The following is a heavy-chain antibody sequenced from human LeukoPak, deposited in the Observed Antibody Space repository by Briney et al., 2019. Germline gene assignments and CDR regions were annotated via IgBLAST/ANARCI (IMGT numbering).Heavy chain of an antibody. CDR1: GFTFSSYA. D-gene: IGHD3-3*01. J-gene: IGHJ4*02. V-gene: IGHV3-15*01. Sequence: PGGSLRLSCAASGFTFSSYAMSWVRQAPGKGLEWVARIKSKTDGGTTDYAAPVKGRFTISRDDSKNTLYLQMNSLKTEDTAVYYCTTHPPYDFWSGLQGDYFDHWGQGTLVTVSS. CDR2: IKSKTDGGTT. CDR3: TTHPPYDFWSGLQGDYFDH.